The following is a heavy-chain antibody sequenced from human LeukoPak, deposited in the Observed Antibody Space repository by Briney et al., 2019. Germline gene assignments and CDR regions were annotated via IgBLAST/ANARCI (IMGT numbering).Heavy chain of an antibody. D-gene: IGHD1-26*01. V-gene: IGHV4-30-4*08. Sequence: SETLSLTCTVSGGSISSGDHYWSWIRQPPGKGLEWIGYIYYSGSTYYNPSLKSRVTISVDTSKNQFSLKLSSVTAADTAVYYCARSEWELGAFDIWGQGTMVTVSS. CDR3: ARSEWELGAFDI. J-gene: IGHJ3*02. CDR2: IYYSGST. CDR1: GGSISSGDHY.